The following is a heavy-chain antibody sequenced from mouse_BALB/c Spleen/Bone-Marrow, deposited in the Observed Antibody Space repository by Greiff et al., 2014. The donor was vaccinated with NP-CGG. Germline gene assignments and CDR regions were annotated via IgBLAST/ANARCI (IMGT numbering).Heavy chain of an antibody. J-gene: IGHJ4*01. D-gene: IGHD2-1*01. Sequence: QAQLQQSGAELARPGTSVKLSCKASGYTFTSYWMQWVKQRPGQGLEWIGAIYPGDGDTRYTQRFKGKATLTADKSSSTAYMQFSSLASEDSAVYYCARTYGNYGGVDYWGQGTSVTVSS. V-gene: IGHV1-87*01. CDR3: ARTYGNYGGVDY. CDR2: IYPGDGDT. CDR1: GYTFTSYW.